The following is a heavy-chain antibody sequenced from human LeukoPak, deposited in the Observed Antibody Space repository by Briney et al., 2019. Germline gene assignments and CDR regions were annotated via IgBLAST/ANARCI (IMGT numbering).Heavy chain of an antibody. Sequence: SETLSLTCTVSGGSISSGGYYWSWIRQPPGKGLEWIGEINHSGSTNYNPSLKSRVTISVDTSKNQFSLKLSSVTAADTAVYYCARRPRKAWSGLARPYAFDIWGQGTMVTVSS. D-gene: IGHD3-3*01. V-gene: IGHV4-34*01. CDR3: ARRPRKAWSGLARPYAFDI. CDR1: GGSISSGGYY. CDR2: INHSGST. J-gene: IGHJ3*02.